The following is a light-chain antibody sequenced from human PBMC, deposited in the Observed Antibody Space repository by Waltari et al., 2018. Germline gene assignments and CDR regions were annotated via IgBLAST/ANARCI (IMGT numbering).Light chain of an antibody. Sequence: SYELTQPPSVSMSPGQTASITCSGDKLGDKYVCWYQKKPGQPPVLVIYQDNKRPAGIPERFAGSSSGNTSTLTISGTQALDEADYYCQAWDSSTVIFGGGTKLTVL. CDR1: KLGDKY. V-gene: IGLV3-1*01. CDR2: QDN. CDR3: QAWDSSTVI. J-gene: IGLJ2*01.